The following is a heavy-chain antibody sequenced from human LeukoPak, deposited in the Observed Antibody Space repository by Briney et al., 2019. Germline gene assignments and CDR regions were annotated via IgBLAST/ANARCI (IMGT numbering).Heavy chain of an antibody. CDR3: ASGARMAEFDY. V-gene: IGHV3-74*01. D-gene: IGHD5-24*01. CDR2: INSDGSST. J-gene: IGHJ4*02. CDR1: GFTFSSYW. Sequence: GGSLRLSCAASGFTFSSYWMHWVRQAPGKGLVWVSRINSDGSSTSYADSVKGRFTISRDNAKNTLYLQMNSLRTEDTAVYYCASGARMAEFDYWGQGTLVTVSS.